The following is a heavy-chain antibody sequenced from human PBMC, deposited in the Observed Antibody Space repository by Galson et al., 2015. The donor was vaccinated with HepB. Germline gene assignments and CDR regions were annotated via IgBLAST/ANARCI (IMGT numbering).Heavy chain of an antibody. CDR2: IWYDGSNK. Sequence: SLRLSCAASGFTFSHYWMSWVRQAPGKGLEWVAVIWYDGSNKYYADSVKGRFTISRDNSKNTLYLQMNSLRAEDTAVYYCARVGFCSGGSCSRNYYYYYMDVWGKGTTVTVSS. V-gene: IGHV3-33*08. CDR1: GFTFSHYW. CDR3: ARVGFCSGGSCSRNYYYYYMDV. D-gene: IGHD2-15*01. J-gene: IGHJ6*03.